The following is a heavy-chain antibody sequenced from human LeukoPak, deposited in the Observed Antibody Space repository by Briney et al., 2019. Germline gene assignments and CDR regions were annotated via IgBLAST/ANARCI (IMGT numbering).Heavy chain of an antibody. CDR2: IYTSGST. V-gene: IGHV4-4*07. CDR1: GGSISSYY. Sequence: SETLSLTCTVSGGSISSYYWSWIRQPAGKGLEWIGRIYTSGSTNYNPSLKSRVTMSVDTSKNQFSLKLSSVTAADTAVYYCARDRTYSSGWYHNWFGPWGQGTLVTVSS. CDR3: ARDRTYSSGWYHNWFGP. D-gene: IGHD6-19*01. J-gene: IGHJ5*02.